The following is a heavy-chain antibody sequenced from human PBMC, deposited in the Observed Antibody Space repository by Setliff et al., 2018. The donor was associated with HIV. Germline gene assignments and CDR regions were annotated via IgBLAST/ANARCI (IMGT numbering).Heavy chain of an antibody. J-gene: IGHJ3*02. V-gene: IGHV4-59*01. Sequence: KTSETLSLTCTVSGGSISSYYWSWIRQPPGKGLEWIGYIYYSGSTNYNPSLKSRVTISVDTSKNQFSLKLSSVTAADTAVYYCATSTLGWSDDAFDIWGQGTMVTISS. CDR2: IYYSGST. CDR1: GGSISSYY. D-gene: IGHD2-21*01. CDR3: ATSTLGWSDDAFDI.